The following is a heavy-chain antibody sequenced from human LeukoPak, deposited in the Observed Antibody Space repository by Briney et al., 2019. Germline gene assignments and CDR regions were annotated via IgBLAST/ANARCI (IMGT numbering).Heavy chain of an antibody. CDR1: GGSFSGYY. D-gene: IGHD4-17*01. J-gene: IGHJ4*02. CDR2: INHSGST. CDR3: ARGDYGEDY. V-gene: IGHV4-34*01. Sequence: SETLSLTCAVHGGSFSGYYWSWIRQPPGKGLEWIGEINHSGSTNYNPSLKSRVTISVDTSKNQFSLKLSSVTAADTAVYYCARGDYGEDYWGQGTLVTVSS.